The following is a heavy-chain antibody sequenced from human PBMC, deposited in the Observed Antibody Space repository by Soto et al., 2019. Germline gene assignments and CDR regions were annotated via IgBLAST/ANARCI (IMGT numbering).Heavy chain of an antibody. V-gene: IGHV1-69*01. CDR2: GILMCGTV. J-gene: IGHJ4*02. Sequence: QGRLVQSGADVKKPGSSVKVSCLSKASGGFFSRNAITWVRQAPGRGVAWMGGGILMCGTVDYVQKVQGRVTITADESTSKAYLDLSSLRAEDTAVYYCATGGRRYSFGGWDPRFYVEYWGQGTLLTVSS. CDR1: GGFFSRNA. D-gene: IGHD5-18*01. CDR3: ATGGRRYSFGGWDPRFYVEY.